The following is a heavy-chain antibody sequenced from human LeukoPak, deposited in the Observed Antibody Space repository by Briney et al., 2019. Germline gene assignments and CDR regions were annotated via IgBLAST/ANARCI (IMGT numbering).Heavy chain of an antibody. Sequence: SETLSLTCTVSGGSNSNDYWSWIRQSPGKGLEWIGYIHVSGGTMYNPSLQSRVAISLDTSKSRFSLQLTSVTAADTAVYFCARDEGSGPNPYCFDSWGQGALVVVSS. J-gene: IGHJ4*02. CDR3: ARDEGSGPNPYCFDS. D-gene: IGHD3-10*01. V-gene: IGHV4-59*01. CDR1: GGSNSNDY. CDR2: IHVSGGT.